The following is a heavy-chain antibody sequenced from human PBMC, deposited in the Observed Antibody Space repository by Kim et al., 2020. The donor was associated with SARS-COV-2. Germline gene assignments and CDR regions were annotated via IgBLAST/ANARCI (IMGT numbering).Heavy chain of an antibody. V-gene: IGHV3-7*01. CDR2: IKPDGSEK. Sequence: GGSLRLSCAASGFSFSTYWMSWVRQAPGKGLEWVANIKPDGSEKNYVGSVKGRFIISRDNAQNSLFLQMNSLRAEDSSLDYCVRDSAIVGGTGASDCWGQGTLVTVSS. CDR3: VRDSAIVGGTGASDC. CDR1: GFSFSTYW. D-gene: IGHD1-26*01. J-gene: IGHJ4*02.